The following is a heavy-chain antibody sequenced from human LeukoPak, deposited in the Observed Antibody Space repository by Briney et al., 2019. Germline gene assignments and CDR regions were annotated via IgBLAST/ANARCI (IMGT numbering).Heavy chain of an antibody. V-gene: IGHV3-30*03. CDR2: ISCDGSNK. Sequence: PGGSLRLSCAASGFTFSSYGMHWVRQAPGKGLEWVAVISCDGSNKYYADSVKGRFTISRDNSKNTLYLQMNSLRAEDTAVYYCAIDSSGYYYYYGMDVWGQGTTVTVSS. D-gene: IGHD3-22*01. CDR1: GFTFSSYG. CDR3: AIDSSGYYYYYGMDV. J-gene: IGHJ6*02.